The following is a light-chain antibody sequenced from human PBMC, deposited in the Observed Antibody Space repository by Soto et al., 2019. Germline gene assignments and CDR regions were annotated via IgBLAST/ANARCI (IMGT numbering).Light chain of an antibody. CDR2: DAS. J-gene: IGKJ2*01. CDR3: QQYNSYSPT. V-gene: IGKV1-5*01. Sequence: DIQMTQSPSTLSASVGDRVTITCRASQSISAWLAWYQQIPGKAPKLLIYDASSLESGVPSRFSGSGSETEFELTIGSLQPHDFAAYYCQQYNSYSPTVGQGTQLEI. CDR1: QSISAW.